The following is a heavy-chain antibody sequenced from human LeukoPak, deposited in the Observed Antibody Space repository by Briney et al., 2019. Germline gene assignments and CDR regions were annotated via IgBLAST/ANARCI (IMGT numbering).Heavy chain of an antibody. D-gene: IGHD3-10*01. CDR2: TYYRSKWYN. Sequence: SQTLSLTCAISGDSVSSNSAAWNWIRQSPSRGLEWLGRTYYRSKWYNDYAVSVKSRITINPDTSENQFSLQLNSVTPEDTAVYYCARGPDYYGSGSSPYYFDCWGQGTLVTVSS. J-gene: IGHJ4*02. V-gene: IGHV6-1*01. CDR1: GDSVSSNSAA. CDR3: ARGPDYYGSGSSPYYFDC.